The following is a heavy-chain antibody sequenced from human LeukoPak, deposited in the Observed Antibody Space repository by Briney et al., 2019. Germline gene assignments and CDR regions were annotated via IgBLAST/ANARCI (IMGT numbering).Heavy chain of an antibody. CDR2: INHSGST. Sequence: SETLSLTCAVYGGSFSGYYWSWIRQPPGKGLEWIGEINHSGSTNYNPSLKSRVTISVDTSKNQFSLKLSSVTAADTAVYYCARVLGDYVSTSHWFDPWGQGTLVTVSS. D-gene: IGHD4-17*01. CDR1: GGSFSGYY. V-gene: IGHV4-34*01. CDR3: ARVLGDYVSTSHWFDP. J-gene: IGHJ5*02.